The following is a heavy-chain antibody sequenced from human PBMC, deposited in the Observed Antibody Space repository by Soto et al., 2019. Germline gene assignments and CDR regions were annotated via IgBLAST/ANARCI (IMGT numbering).Heavy chain of an antibody. Sequence: PGGSLRLSCAASGFTFSCSAMHWVRQASGKGLEWVGRIRSKANSYATAYAASVKGRFTISRDDSKNTAYLQMNSLKTEDTAVYXCTRPSYYYDSSTPMDVWGQGTTVTVSS. CDR2: IRSKANSYAT. CDR1: GFTFSCSA. V-gene: IGHV3-73*01. CDR3: TRPSYYYDSSTPMDV. D-gene: IGHD3-22*01. J-gene: IGHJ6*02.